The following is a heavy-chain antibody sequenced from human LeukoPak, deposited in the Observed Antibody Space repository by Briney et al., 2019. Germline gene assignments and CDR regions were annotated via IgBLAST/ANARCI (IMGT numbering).Heavy chain of an antibody. CDR2: ISYDGSNK. D-gene: IGHD4-17*01. CDR3: ASPLNYGDYVSYYYGMDV. Sequence: PGRSLRLSCAASGFTFSSYGMHWVRQAPGKGLEWVAVISYDGSNKYYADSVKGRFTISRDNSKNTLYLQMNSLRAEDTAVYYCASPLNYGDYVSYYYGMDVWGQGTTVTVSS. V-gene: IGHV3-30*03. CDR1: GFTFSSYG. J-gene: IGHJ6*02.